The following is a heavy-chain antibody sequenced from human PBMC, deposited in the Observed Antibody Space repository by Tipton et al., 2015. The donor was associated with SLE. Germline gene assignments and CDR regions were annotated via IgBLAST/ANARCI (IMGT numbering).Heavy chain of an antibody. J-gene: IGHJ4*02. Sequence: TLSLTCTVSGGSISSGGYYWSWIRQHPGKGLEWIGYMYYSGSTYYNPSLKSRVSISADTSKNQLSLKLSSLTAADTAVYYCATGRRGYTAYVGPDYWGQGPHVTVSS. CDR2: MYYSGST. CDR1: GGSISSGGYY. CDR3: ATGRRGYTAYVGPDY. V-gene: IGHV4-31*03. D-gene: IGHD5-12*01.